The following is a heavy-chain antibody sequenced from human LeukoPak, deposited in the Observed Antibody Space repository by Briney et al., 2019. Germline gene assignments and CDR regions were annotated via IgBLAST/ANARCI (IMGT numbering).Heavy chain of an antibody. V-gene: IGHV5-51*01. D-gene: IGHD2-2*03. CDR2: IYPGDSDT. Sequence: GASLKISCKGSGYSFTSCWIGWVRQMPGKGLEWMGIIYPGDSDTRYSPSFQGQVTISADKSISTAYLQWSSLKASDTAMYYCARQFGYCSSTSCYPDYWGQGTLVTVSS. CDR1: GYSFTSCW. CDR3: ARQFGYCSSTSCYPDY. J-gene: IGHJ4*02.